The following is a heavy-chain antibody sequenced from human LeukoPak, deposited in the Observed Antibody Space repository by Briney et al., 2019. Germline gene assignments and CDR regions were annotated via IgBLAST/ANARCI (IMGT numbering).Heavy chain of an antibody. CDR3: ARAGQVTEYYFDY. V-gene: IGHV3-30-3*01. Sequence: GRSLRLSCAASGFTFSSYAMHWVRQAPGKGLEWVAVIPYDGTNEYYADSVKGRFTISRDNSKSTLYLQMNSLRTKDTAVYYCARAGQVTEYYFDYWGQGTLVTVSS. J-gene: IGHJ4*02. CDR1: GFTFSSYA. D-gene: IGHD3-10*01. CDR2: IPYDGTNE.